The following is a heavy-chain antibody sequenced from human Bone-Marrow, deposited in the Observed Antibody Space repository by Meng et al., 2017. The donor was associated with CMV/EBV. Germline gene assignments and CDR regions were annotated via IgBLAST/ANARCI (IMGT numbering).Heavy chain of an antibody. Sequence: QVGLVEWGGGVVQPGGSLSLPFAASGFAFSSDGMHWVRQAQGKGLGWVAFIRYVGSNKYYADSVKGRFTISRDNSKNTLYLQMNSLRAEDTAVYYCAKSEGAAAGPYYFDYWGQGTLVTVSS. D-gene: IGHD6-13*01. CDR1: GFAFSSDG. CDR2: IRYVGSNK. V-gene: IGHV3-30*02. CDR3: AKSEGAAAGPYYFDY. J-gene: IGHJ4*02.